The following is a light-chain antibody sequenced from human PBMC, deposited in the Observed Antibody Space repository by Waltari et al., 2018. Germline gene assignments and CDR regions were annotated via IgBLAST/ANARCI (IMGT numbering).Light chain of an antibody. CDR1: SGRIASNY. CDR2: EDN. Sequence: NFMLTQPHSVSESPGKTVTISCTGSSGRIASNYVQWYQQRPGSAPTTVIYEDNQRPSGVPDRFSGSIDSSSNSASLTISGLKTEDEADYYCQSYDSSNQRVFGGGTKLTVL. J-gene: IGLJ2*01. CDR3: QSYDSSNQRV. V-gene: IGLV6-57*02.